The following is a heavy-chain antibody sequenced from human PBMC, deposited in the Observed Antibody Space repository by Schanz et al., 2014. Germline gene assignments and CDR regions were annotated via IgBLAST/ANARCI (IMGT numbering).Heavy chain of an antibody. CDR3: ARSGSSNWYFFDY. D-gene: IGHD6-13*01. CDR2: IIPSLGLA. V-gene: IGHV1-69*02. Sequence: QVQLVQSGAEVKKPGSSVKVSCTASGGTFSSFGINWVRQAPGQGLEWMGRIIPSLGLAKYEQKFQDKVTITADTSTTTAYMELSGLRSEDTAVYYCARSGSSNWYFFDYWGQGTLVTVSS. CDR1: GGTFSSFG. J-gene: IGHJ4*02.